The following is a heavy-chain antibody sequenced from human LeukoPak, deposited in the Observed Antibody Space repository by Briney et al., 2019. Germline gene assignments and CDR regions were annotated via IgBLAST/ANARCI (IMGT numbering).Heavy chain of an antibody. J-gene: IGHJ3*02. CDR3: ARGIAARQAFDI. V-gene: IGHV1-69*05. CDR2: IIPIFGTA. CDR1: GGTFSSYA. Sequence: SVKVSCKASGGTFSSYAISWVRQAPGQGLEWMGGIIPIFGTANYAQKFQGRVTITTDESTSTAYMELSSLRSEDTAVYYCARGIAARQAFDIWGQGTMVTVSS. D-gene: IGHD6-6*01.